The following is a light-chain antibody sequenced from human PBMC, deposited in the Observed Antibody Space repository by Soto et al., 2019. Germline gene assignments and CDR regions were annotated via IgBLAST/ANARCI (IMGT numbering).Light chain of an antibody. V-gene: IGLV2-14*01. CDR1: SSDVGGYNY. Sequence: QSVLTQPASVSGSTGQAITISCTGTSSDVGGYNYFSCYQQNPGNAPKLIIYDVSNRPSGVSTRISGSKSGNTASLTISVLQSEDESDYSCISYTSRSTIVFGGGTKLTVL. J-gene: IGLJ2*01. CDR3: ISYTSRSTIV. CDR2: DVS.